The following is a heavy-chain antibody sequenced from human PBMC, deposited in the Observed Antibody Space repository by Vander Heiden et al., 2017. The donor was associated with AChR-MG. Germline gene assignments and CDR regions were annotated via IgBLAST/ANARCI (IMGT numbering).Heavy chain of an antibody. V-gene: IGHV4-30-2*01. CDR3: ARALGGMDV. CDR2: IYHSGST. Sequence: QLQLLDSGSALVKPSQTLSLTCAVSGGSISSGGYCGSWIRQPPGKGLEWIGYIYHSGSTDYNPSLKSRVTISVDRSKNQFSLKLSSVTAADTAVYYCARALGGMDVWGQGTTVTVSS. D-gene: IGHD3-16*01. J-gene: IGHJ6*02. CDR1: GGSISSGGYC.